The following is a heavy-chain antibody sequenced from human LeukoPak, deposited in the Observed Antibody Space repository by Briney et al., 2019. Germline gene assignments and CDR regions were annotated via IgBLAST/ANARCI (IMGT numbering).Heavy chain of an antibody. CDR2: INPNSGGT. J-gene: IGHJ4*02. D-gene: IGHD5-12*01. Sequence: RASVKVSCKASGYTFTGYYMHWVRQAPGQGLEWMGWINPNSGGTNYAQKFQGRVTMTRDTSISTAYMELSRLRSDDTAVYYCARLRSGYAGHDYWGQGTLVTVSS. CDR3: ARLRSGYAGHDY. V-gene: IGHV1-2*02. CDR1: GYTFTGYY.